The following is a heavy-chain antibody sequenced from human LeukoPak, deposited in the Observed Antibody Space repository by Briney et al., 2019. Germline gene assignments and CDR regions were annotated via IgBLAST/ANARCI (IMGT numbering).Heavy chain of an antibody. D-gene: IGHD3-22*01. CDR3: ARENLESNYYDSSGYSYWFDP. CDR2: ISAYNVKT. CDR1: GYTFTSYV. V-gene: IGHV1-18*01. Sequence: ASVKVSCKASGYTFTSYVISWVGRAAGHGRGCRGWISAYNVKTNYAQKHQGRVTMTTATSTSTAYMELRSLRSDDTAVYYCARENLESNYYDSSGYSYWFDPWGQGTLVTVSS. J-gene: IGHJ5*02.